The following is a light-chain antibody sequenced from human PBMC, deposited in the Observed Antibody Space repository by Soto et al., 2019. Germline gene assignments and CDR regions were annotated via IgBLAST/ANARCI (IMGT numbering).Light chain of an antibody. CDR3: CSYAGSSTYV. Sequence: QSVLTQPASVCGSPGQSITISCTGTSSVVGSYNLVSWYQQHPGKAPKLMIYEVSKRPSGVSNRFSGSKSGNTASLTISGLQAEDEADYYCCSYAGSSTYVLGTGTKVTVL. J-gene: IGLJ1*01. V-gene: IGLV2-23*02. CDR2: EVS. CDR1: SSVVGSYNL.